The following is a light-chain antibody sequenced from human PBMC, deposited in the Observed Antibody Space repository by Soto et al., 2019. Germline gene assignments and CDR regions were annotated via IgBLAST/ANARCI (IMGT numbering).Light chain of an antibody. CDR1: QSISSY. J-gene: IGKJ1*01. Sequence: DIQMTQSPSSLSASVGDRVTITCRASQSISSYLNWYQQKPGKAPKLLIYAASSSQSGVPSRFSGSGSGTDFTLTISSLQPEDFATYYCQQSYSTTPPFGQGTKVDIX. CDR3: QQSYSTTPP. V-gene: IGKV1-39*01. CDR2: AAS.